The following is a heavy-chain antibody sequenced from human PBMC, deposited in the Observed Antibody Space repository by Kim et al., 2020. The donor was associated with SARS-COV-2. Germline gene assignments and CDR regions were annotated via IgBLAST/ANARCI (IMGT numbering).Heavy chain of an antibody. J-gene: IGHJ6*02. Sequence: GGSLRLSCAASGLTFSSYGMHWVRQAPGKGLEWVAVISYDGSNKYYADSVKGRFTISRDNSKNTLYLQMNSLRVEDTAVYYCATNEGVEMATILYYGMDVWGQGTTVTVSS. D-gene: IGHD5-12*01. V-gene: IGHV3-33*05. CDR3: ATNEGVEMATILYYGMDV. CDR1: GLTFSSYG. CDR2: ISYDGSNK.